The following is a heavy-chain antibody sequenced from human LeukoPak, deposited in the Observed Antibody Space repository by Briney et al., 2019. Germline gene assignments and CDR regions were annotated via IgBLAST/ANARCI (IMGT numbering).Heavy chain of an antibody. J-gene: IGHJ6*02. CDR1: GFTFDDYG. CDR2: INWSGGST. D-gene: IGHD5-12*01. Sequence: GGSLRLSCAASGFTFDDYGMSWVRQAPGKGLEWVSGINWSGGSTGYADSVKGRFTISRDNAKNSLYLQMNSLRAEDTALYYCARGVGYSGYQYYYYYGMDVWGQGTTVTVSS. CDR3: ARGVGYSGYQYYYYYGMDV. V-gene: IGHV3-20*04.